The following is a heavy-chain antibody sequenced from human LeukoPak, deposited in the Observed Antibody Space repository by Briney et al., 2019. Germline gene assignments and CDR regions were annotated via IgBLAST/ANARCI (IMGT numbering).Heavy chain of an antibody. CDR3: ARSDGYKTYFDY. Sequence: GGSLRLSCAASGFTVTNNYMKWVRQAPGKWLEWVSVIYSGGSTYYADSVKGRFTISRDNSKNTLYLQMNSLRAEDTAVYYCARSDGYKTYFDYWGQGTLVTVSS. CDR1: GFTVTNNY. D-gene: IGHD5-24*01. V-gene: IGHV3-53*01. CDR2: IYSGGST. J-gene: IGHJ4*02.